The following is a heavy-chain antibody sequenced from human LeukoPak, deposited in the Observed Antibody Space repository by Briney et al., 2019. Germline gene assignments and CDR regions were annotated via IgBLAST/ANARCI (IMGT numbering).Heavy chain of an antibody. CDR1: GGSISSSSYY. CDR3: ARQAPGVVVAATLFDY. CDR2: IYYSGST. D-gene: IGHD2-15*01. V-gene: IGHV4-39*01. J-gene: IGHJ4*02. Sequence: SETLSLTCTVSGGSISSSSYYWGWIRQPPGKGLEWIGSIYYSGSTYYNPSLKSRVTISVDTSENQFSLKLSSVTAADTAVYYCARQAPGVVVAATLFDYWGQGTLVTVSS.